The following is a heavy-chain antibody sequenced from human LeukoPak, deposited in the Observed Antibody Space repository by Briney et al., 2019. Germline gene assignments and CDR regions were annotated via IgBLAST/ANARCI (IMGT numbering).Heavy chain of an antibody. CDR2: ISGYNGNT. V-gene: IGHV1-18*01. D-gene: IGHD1-14*01. Sequence: ASVKVSCKASGYTFTTYGLNWVRQAPGQGLEWLGWISGYNGNTDYSQRFQGRVTMTTDTSTNTAYMELRSLTSDHTAVYYCARRPGATDPYYDYGMDVWGQGTTVTVSS. CDR3: ARRPGATDPYYDYGMDV. J-gene: IGHJ6*02. CDR1: GYTFTTYG.